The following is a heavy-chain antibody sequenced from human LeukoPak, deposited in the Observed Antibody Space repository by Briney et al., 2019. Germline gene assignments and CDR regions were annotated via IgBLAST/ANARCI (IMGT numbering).Heavy chain of an antibody. J-gene: IGHJ6*04. D-gene: IGHD3-10*01. Sequence: PGGSLRLSCAASGFTFSNAWMNWVRQAPGKGLEWVGRIKSKTDGGTTDYAAPVKGRFTISRDDSKNTLYLQMNSLKTEDTAVYYCTTDPDYYGSGSYLYYYGMDVWGKGTTVTVSS. CDR2: IKSKTDGGTT. V-gene: IGHV3-15*01. CDR1: GFTFSNAW. CDR3: TTDPDYYGSGSYLYYYGMDV.